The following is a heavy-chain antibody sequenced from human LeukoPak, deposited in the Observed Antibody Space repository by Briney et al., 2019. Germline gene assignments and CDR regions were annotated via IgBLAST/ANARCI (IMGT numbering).Heavy chain of an antibody. V-gene: IGHV3-7*01. CDR2: IKQDGSEK. J-gene: IGHJ4*02. CDR3: AKVAKYYYGSETYYFFEQ. Sequence: GGSLRLSCAASGFTFTTYWMSWVRQAPGQGLESVANIKQDGSEKYYVDSVKGRITISRDNARNSMELQMNSLRVEDTAVYYCAKVAKYYYGSETYYFFEQWGQGTPVTASS. CDR1: GFTFTTYW. D-gene: IGHD3-10*01.